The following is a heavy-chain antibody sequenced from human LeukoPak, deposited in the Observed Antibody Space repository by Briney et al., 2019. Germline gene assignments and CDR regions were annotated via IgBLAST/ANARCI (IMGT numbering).Heavy chain of an antibody. Sequence: SETLSLTCTVSGGSTSSSSYYWGWIRQPPGKGLEWIGSIYYSGSTYYNPSLKSRATISVDTSKNQFSLKLSSVTAADAAVYYCASLTIFGVVIHDYWGQGTLVTVSS. J-gene: IGHJ4*02. CDR3: ASLTIFGVVIHDY. CDR1: GGSTSSSSYY. V-gene: IGHV4-39*01. CDR2: IYYSGST. D-gene: IGHD3-3*01.